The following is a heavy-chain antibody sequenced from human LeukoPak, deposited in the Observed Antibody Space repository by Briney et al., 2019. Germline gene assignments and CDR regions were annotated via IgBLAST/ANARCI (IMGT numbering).Heavy chain of an antibody. D-gene: IGHD6-19*01. CDR2: IGGSGGDT. CDR1: GFSFSNYA. J-gene: IGHJ3*02. CDR3: AKDQLSSGWSLGAFDI. V-gene: IGHV3-23*01. Sequence: GGSLRLSCAASGFSFSNYAMSWVRQAPGKGLEWVSGIGGSGGDTCYAASVKGRFTISRDNSKNTLYLQMNSLRAEDTAVYYCAKDQLSSGWSLGAFDIWGQGTMVTVSS.